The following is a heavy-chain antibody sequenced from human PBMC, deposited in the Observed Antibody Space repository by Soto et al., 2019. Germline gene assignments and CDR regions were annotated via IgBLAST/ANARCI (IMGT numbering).Heavy chain of an antibody. V-gene: IGHV3-23*01. J-gene: IGHJ4*02. D-gene: IGHD6-13*01. CDR2: ISGSGGST. Sequence: GGSLRLSCAASGFTFSSYAMSWVRQAPGKGLEWVSAISGSGGSTYYADSVKGRFTISRDNSKNTLYLQMNSLRAEDTAVYYCAKDSVRVRSSSCFDYWGQGTLVTVSS. CDR3: AKDSVRVRSSSCFDY. CDR1: GFTFSSYA.